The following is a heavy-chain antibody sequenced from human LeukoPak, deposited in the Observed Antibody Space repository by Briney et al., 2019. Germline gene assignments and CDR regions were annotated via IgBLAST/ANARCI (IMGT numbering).Heavy chain of an antibody. CDR2: IQYNGNNK. D-gene: IGHD3-10*01. J-gene: IGHJ4*02. V-gene: IGHV3-30*02. Sequence: GGSLRLSCAASGFSFSNVWMSWVRQAPGKGLEWVTFIQYNGNNKYYADSVKGRFTISRDNSKNTLYLQMNSLRAEDTAVYYCAKDNRDYYIDYWGQGTLVTVSS. CDR3: AKDNRDYYIDY. CDR1: GFSFSNVW.